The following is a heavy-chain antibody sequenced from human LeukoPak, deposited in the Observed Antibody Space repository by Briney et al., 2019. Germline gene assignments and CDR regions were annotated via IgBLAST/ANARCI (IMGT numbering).Heavy chain of an antibody. CDR3: ARRPTTDYYYYYYMDV. Sequence: PSETLSLTCAVYGGSFSGYYWSWIRQPPGKGLEWIGEINHSGSTNYNPSLKSRVTISVDTSKNQFSLKLSSVTAADTAVYYCARRPTTDYYYYYYMDVWGKGTTVTVSS. CDR1: GGSFSGYY. D-gene: IGHD4-17*01. CDR2: INHSGST. J-gene: IGHJ6*03. V-gene: IGHV4-34*01.